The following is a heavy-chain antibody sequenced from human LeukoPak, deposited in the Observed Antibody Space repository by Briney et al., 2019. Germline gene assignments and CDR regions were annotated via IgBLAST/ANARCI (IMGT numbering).Heavy chain of an antibody. CDR2: IYHSGST. CDR3: ARVGGESTIYYYYYYMDV. V-gene: IGHV4-38-2*01. CDR1: GGSFSDYF. D-gene: IGHD3-10*01. J-gene: IGHJ6*03. Sequence: PSETLSLTCAVYGGSFSDYFWGWIRQPPGKGLEWIGSIYHSGSTYYNPSLKSRVTISVDTSKNQFSLNMSSVSAADTAVYYCARVGGESTIYYYYYYMDVSGKGTTVTVSS.